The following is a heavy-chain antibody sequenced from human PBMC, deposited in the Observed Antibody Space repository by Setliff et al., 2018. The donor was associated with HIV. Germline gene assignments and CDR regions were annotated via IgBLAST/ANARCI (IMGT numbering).Heavy chain of an antibody. CDR2: IYYSGNT. CDR1: GASIRGHY. J-gene: IGHJ3*02. D-gene: IGHD3-22*01. Sequence: PSETLSLTCSVSGASIRGHYWSWIRQSPGKGLEWIGNIYYSGNTNYNPSFKSRVTISVDTSKNQFSLRVNSVTAADTAVYYCARSLVPSGYYYGRHAFDIWGQGTKVTVSS. CDR3: ARSLVPSGYYYGRHAFDI. V-gene: IGHV4-59*08.